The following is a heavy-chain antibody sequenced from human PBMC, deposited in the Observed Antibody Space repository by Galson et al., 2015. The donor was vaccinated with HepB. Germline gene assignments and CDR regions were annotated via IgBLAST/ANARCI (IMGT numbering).Heavy chain of an antibody. CDR2: ISGTGSGT. V-gene: IGHV3-23*01. CDR1: GFTFSTFA. Sequence: SLRLSCAGSGFTFSTFALSWVRQPPGRGLGWVAGISGTGSGTYYADSVKGRLIISRDNSNNTLYLQMSDLRADDKAVYFCAKDLATVTIGAFDYWGQGTLVSVSS. CDR3: AKDLATVTIGAFDY. D-gene: IGHD4-11*01. J-gene: IGHJ4*02.